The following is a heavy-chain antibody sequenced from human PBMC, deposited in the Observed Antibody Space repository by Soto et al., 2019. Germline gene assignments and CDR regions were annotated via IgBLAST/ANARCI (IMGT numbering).Heavy chain of an antibody. CDR1: GDSISSGGYS. Sequence: PSETLSLTCAVSGDSISSGGYSWNWIRQPTGKRQERIGYIYQSGGASYNPSLKSRVTMSVDGSKNHFSLQLNSVTAADTAVYYCARGRLLPAVNFDYWGQGTLVTVSS. CDR3: ARGRLLPAVNFDY. J-gene: IGHJ4*02. D-gene: IGHD2-2*01. CDR2: IYQSGGA. V-gene: IGHV4-30-2*01.